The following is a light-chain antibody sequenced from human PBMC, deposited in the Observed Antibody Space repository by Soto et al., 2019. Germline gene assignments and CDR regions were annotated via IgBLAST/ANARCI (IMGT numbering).Light chain of an antibody. J-gene: IGKJ4*01. CDR2: DAS. V-gene: IGKV3-11*01. CDR1: QSVSDY. Sequence: EIVLTQSPATLSLSPGERATLSCRASQSVSDYLAWYQQKRGQAPRLLIYDASNRATGVPARFSGSGSGTDFNLTISSLEPEDFVVYYCQERSNWPPTVGGGNKVDIK. CDR3: QERSNWPPT.